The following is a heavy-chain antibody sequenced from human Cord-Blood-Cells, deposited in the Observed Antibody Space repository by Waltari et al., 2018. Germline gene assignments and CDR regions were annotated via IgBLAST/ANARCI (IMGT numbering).Heavy chain of an antibody. V-gene: IGHV4-59*08. Sequence: QVQLQESGPGLVKPSETLSLTCTVSGGSISSYYWSWIRQPPGKGLEWIGYIYYSGSTNYNPSLKGRVTISVATSKNQFSLKLSSVTAADTAVYYCARHPPGGSYYFDYWGQGTLVTVSS. J-gene: IGHJ4*02. D-gene: IGHD1-26*01. CDR3: ARHPPGGSYYFDY. CDR2: IYYSGST. CDR1: GGSISSYY.